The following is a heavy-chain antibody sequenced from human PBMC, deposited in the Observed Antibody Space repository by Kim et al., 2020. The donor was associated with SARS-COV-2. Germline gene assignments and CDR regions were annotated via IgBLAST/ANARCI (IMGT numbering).Heavy chain of an antibody. J-gene: IGHJ4*02. D-gene: IGHD3-22*01. CDR3: ARVWEDSYDSSYYFDY. Sequence: GGSLRLSCAASGFTFSSYSMNWVRQAPGKGLEWVSSISSSSSYIYYADSVKGRFTISRDNAKNSLYLQMNSLRAEDTAVYYCARVWEDSYDSSYYFDYWGQGTLVTVSS. CDR1: GFTFSSYS. CDR2: ISSSSSYI. V-gene: IGHV3-21*01.